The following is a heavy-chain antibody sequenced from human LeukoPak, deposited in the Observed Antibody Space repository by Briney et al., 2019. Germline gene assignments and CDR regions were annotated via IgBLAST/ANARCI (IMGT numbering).Heavy chain of an antibody. D-gene: IGHD6-19*01. CDR3: ASPRYSSGWYLFDY. J-gene: IGHJ4*02. CDR1: GGTFSSYA. V-gene: IGHV1-69*13. CDR2: IIPIFGTA. Sequence: SVKVSCKASGGTFSSYAISWVRQAPGQGLEWMGGIIPIFGTANYAQKFQDRVTIIADESTSTAYMELSSLRSEDTAVYYCASPRYSSGWYLFDYWGQGTLVTVSS.